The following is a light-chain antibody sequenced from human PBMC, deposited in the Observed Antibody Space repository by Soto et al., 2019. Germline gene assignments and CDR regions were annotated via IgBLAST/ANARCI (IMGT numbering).Light chain of an antibody. Sequence: EIVLTQSPDTLSLSPGGRATLSCRASQTVTNNHLAWYQQKPGQAPRLLIYNVSRRATGIPDRFSGSGSGTDFTLTISRLEPEDFAVYHCQQYGTSPTWTFGLGTRVEVK. V-gene: IGKV3-20*01. CDR2: NVS. CDR1: QTVTNNH. J-gene: IGKJ1*01. CDR3: QQYGTSPTWT.